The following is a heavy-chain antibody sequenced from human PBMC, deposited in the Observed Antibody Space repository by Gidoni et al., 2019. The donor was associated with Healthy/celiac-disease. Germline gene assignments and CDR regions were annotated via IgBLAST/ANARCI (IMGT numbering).Heavy chain of an antibody. CDR1: GFPFSSYA. J-gene: IGHJ4*02. Sequence: QVQMVESGGGVVQAGRSLRLPCAPSGFPFSSYAMHWVRQAPGKGLEWVAVISYDGSNKYYADSVKGRFTISRDNSKNTLYLQMNSLRAEDTAVYYCARSPFIAAGPFDYWGQGTLVTVSS. CDR3: ARSPFIAAGPFDY. V-gene: IGHV3-30*01. D-gene: IGHD6-13*01. CDR2: ISYDGSNK.